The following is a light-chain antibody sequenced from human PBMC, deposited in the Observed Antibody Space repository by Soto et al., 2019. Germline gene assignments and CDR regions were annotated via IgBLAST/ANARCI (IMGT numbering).Light chain of an antibody. Sequence: QSALTQPASVSGSPGQSITISCTGTSSDVGDYNYVSWYQHHPGKAPKLIIYEVTNRPSGVSNRFSGSKSGNTASLTISGLQAEDEADYHCSSYTSSSTLYVFGTGTKLTVL. CDR2: EVT. J-gene: IGLJ1*01. V-gene: IGLV2-14*01. CDR3: SSYTSSSTLYV. CDR1: SSDVGDYNY.